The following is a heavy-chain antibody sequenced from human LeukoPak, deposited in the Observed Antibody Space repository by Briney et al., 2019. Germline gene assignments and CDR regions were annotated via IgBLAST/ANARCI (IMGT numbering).Heavy chain of an antibody. Sequence: GGSLRLSCAASGFTFSSYSMNWVRQAPGKGLEWVSSISGDSTYIYNAGSVKGRFTISRDNAQASLYLQMISLRADDTAVYYCARVSGGLERQSDLDYWGQGTLVIVSS. CDR2: ISGDSTYI. CDR3: ARVSGGLERQSDLDY. CDR1: GFTFSSYS. V-gene: IGHV3-21*01. J-gene: IGHJ4*02. D-gene: IGHD1-1*01.